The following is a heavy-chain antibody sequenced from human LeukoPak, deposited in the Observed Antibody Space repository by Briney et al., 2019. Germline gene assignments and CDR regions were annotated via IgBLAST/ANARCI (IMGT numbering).Heavy chain of an antibody. CDR3: ARDGGLWVSAHWGDS. V-gene: IGHV3-23*01. CDR1: GFTFSSYT. CDR2: ITTSDGNT. D-gene: IGHD7-27*01. Sequence: GGSLRLSRAASGFTFSSYTMSWVRQAPGKGLEWVSTITTSDGNTYYADSVKGRFTVSRDNSKNTLFLQMNSLRAEDTAVYYCARDGGLWVSAHWGDSWGRGTLVTVSS. J-gene: IGHJ4*02.